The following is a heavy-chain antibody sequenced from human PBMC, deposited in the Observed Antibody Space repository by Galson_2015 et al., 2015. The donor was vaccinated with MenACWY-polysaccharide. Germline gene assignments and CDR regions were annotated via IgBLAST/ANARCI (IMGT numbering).Heavy chain of an antibody. V-gene: IGHV3-11*01. D-gene: IGHD6-25*01. CDR3: ARSAWLDI. CDR1: GFTFSDYY. CDR2: FSSGGGII. J-gene: IGHJ3*02. Sequence: SLRLSCAASGFTFSDYYMSWIRQAPGKGLEWVSHFSSGGGIIYYADSVKGRFTISRDNAKSSLYLQMNSLRAEDTAMYYCARSAWLDIAGQGTMLTVSS.